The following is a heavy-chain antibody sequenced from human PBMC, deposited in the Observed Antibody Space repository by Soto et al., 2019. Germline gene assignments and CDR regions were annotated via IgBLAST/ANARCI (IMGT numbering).Heavy chain of an antibody. CDR3: VKDSTPGVAAAGAHFDY. Sequence: EVELVESGGGLVQPGRSLRLSCAASGFSFANYAMHWVRQGPGKGLEWVSGLSWNSGREAYADSVKGRFTMSKDNVKNSLYLQMNNLRPEDTALYYCVKDSTPGVAAAGAHFDYWGQGTLVTVSS. CDR2: LSWNSGRE. J-gene: IGHJ4*02. CDR1: GFSFANYA. D-gene: IGHD6-13*01. V-gene: IGHV3-9*01.